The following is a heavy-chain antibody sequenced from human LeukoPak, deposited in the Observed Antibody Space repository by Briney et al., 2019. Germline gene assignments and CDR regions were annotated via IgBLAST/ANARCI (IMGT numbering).Heavy chain of an antibody. Sequence: GGSLRLSCSASRFTFFSYSLRWVRQAPREGLGWGSNIRGSGSNSYYADSVEGRFTISRDNSKNTLYLQMNSLRSEGTAIYYCANAKGSSGSGSSWDNWGQGTLVTVSS. CDR1: RFTFFSYS. D-gene: IGHD2-15*01. J-gene: IGHJ4*02. CDR3: ANAKGSSGSGSSWDN. CDR2: IRGSGSNS. V-gene: IGHV3-23*01.